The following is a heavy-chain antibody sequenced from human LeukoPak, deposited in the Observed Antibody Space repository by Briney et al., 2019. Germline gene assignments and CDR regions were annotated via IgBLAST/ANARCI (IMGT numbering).Heavy chain of an antibody. D-gene: IGHD6-19*01. V-gene: IGHV4-39*01. CDR1: GGSISSYY. Sequence: SETLSLTCTVSGGSISSYYWSWIRQPPGKGLEWIGSIYYSGSTYYNPSLKSRVTISVDTSKNQFSLKLSSVTAADTAVYYCARKYSSGWVHDWYFDLWGRGTLVTVSS. CDR3: ARKYSSGWVHDWYFDL. CDR2: IYYSGST. J-gene: IGHJ2*01.